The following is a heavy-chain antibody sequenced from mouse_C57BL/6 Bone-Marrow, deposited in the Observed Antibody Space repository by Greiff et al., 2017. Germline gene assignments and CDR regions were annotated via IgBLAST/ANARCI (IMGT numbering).Heavy chain of an antibody. CDR2: IYPGDGDT. J-gene: IGHJ4*01. CDR3: ARLEAPYAMDY. V-gene: IGHV1-82*01. CDR1: GYAFSSSW. Sequence: VQRVESGPELVKPGASVKISCKASGYAFSSSWMNWVKQRPGKGLEWIGRIYPGDGDTKYNGKFKGKATLTADKSSSTAYRQLSSLTSEDSAVYFCARLEAPYAMDYWGQGTSVTVSS.